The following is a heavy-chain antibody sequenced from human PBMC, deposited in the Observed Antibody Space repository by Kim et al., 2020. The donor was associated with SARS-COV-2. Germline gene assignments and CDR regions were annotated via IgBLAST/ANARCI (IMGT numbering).Heavy chain of an antibody. V-gene: IGHV4-31*02. J-gene: IGHJ4*02. D-gene: IGHD4-4*01. Sequence: STSYTPSLKSRVTISVDTSKNQCALKLSSVTAADTAVYYCARESVTTVTTWGQGTLVTVSS. CDR2: ST. CDR3: ARESVTTVTT.